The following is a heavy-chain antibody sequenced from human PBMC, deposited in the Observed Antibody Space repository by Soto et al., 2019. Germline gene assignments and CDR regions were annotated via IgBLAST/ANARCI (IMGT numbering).Heavy chain of an antibody. D-gene: IGHD3-22*01. CDR1: GYTCTSYA. CDR2: INAGNGNT. CDR3: ARDTLYDSSGYYYVGYNWFDP. J-gene: IGHJ5*02. V-gene: IGHV1-3*01. Sequence: ASVKVSCKASGYTCTSYAMHWVRQAPGQRLEWMGWINAGNGNTKYSQKFQGRVTITRDTSASTAYMELSSLRSEDTAVYSCARDTLYDSSGYYYVGYNWFDPWGQGTLVTVSS.